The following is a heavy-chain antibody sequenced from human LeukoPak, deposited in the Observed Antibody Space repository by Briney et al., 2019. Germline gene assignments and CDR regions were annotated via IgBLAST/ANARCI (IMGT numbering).Heavy chain of an antibody. V-gene: IGHV3-23*01. J-gene: IGHJ6*02. Sequence: GGSLRLSCAASGFTYSSHAISCVRQAPGKGLEWVSAISGSGVSTYYADSVKGRFTISRDNSKNTLYLQMNSLRAEDTAVYYCAKNEEGYYYYGMDVWGQGTTVTVSS. CDR1: GFTYSSHA. CDR3: AKNEEGYYYYGMDV. CDR2: ISGSGVST.